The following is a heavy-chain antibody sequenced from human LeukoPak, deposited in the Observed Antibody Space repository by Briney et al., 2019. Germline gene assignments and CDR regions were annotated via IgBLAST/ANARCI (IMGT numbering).Heavy chain of an antibody. V-gene: IGHV3-7*03. Sequence: PGGSLRLSCAASGFTFSSYWMSWVRQTQGKGLDGVANIKQDGREKYYVDSVKGRFTISRDNAKNSLYLQMNSLRAEDTAVYYCARDLPPPDIVVVVAADFGFDPWGQGTLVTVSS. CDR3: ARDLPPPDIVVVVAADFGFDP. CDR2: IKQDGREK. J-gene: IGHJ5*02. D-gene: IGHD2-15*01. CDR1: GFTFSSYW.